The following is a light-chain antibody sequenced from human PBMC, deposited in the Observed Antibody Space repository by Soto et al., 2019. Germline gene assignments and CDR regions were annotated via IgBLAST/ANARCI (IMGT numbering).Light chain of an antibody. CDR3: CSYAGSSVYV. V-gene: IGLV2-11*01. CDR2: DVS. CDR1: SSDVGTYNY. J-gene: IGLJ1*01. Sequence: QSALTQPRSVSGSPGQSVTISCTGTSSDVGTYNYVSWYQHHPGKAPKLMIYDVSKRPSGVPDRFSGSKSGYTASLTISGLQAEYEADYYCCSYAGSSVYVFGTGTKLTVL.